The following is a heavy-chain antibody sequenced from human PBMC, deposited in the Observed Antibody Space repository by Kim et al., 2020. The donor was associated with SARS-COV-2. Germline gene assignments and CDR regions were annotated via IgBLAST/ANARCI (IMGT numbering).Heavy chain of an antibody. CDR1: GFTVSSNY. D-gene: IGHD3-3*01. J-gene: IGHJ6*03. CDR3: ARELGYFWSGYSDYYMDV. Sequence: GGSLRLSCAASGFTVSSNYMSWVRQAPGKGLEWVSVIYSGGSTYYAASVKGRFTISRDNSKNTLYLQMNSLRAEDTAVYYCARELGYFWSGYSDYYMDVCGNGTTVPLSS. V-gene: IGHV3-66*01. CDR2: IYSGGST.